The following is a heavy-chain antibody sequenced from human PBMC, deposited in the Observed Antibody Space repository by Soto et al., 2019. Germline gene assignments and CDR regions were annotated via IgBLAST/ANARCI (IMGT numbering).Heavy chain of an antibody. CDR3: ARDREAGYNCYYGMDV. D-gene: IGHD1-26*01. CDR2: IYTSASI. V-gene: IGHV4-4*07. Sequence: SETLSLTCSVSGADINTYSWTWIRQPAGKGLEWIGRIYTSASINYNPSLKGRVTLSVDTSTNQVSLRLASVTAADTDIYSCARDREAGYNCYYGMDVWGQGTTVTVSS. CDR1: GADINTYS. J-gene: IGHJ6*02.